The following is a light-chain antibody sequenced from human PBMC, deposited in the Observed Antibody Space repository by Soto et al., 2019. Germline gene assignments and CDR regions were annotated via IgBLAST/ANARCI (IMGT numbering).Light chain of an antibody. J-gene: IGLJ3*02. CDR3: SSHAGINNVV. V-gene: IGLV2-8*01. Sequence: QSALTQPPSASGSPGQSVTISCTGTSSDVGGYNYVSWYHQHPGKAPKLMIYEVTKRPSGVPDRFSGSKSGNTASLTVSGLLAEDEADYYCSSHAGINNVVFGGGTKLTVL. CDR1: SSDVGGYNY. CDR2: EVT.